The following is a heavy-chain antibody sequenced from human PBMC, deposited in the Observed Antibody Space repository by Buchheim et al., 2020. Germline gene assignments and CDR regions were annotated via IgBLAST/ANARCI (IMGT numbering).Heavy chain of an antibody. CDR3: AKDHGYYHSSGPDY. D-gene: IGHD3-22*01. V-gene: IGHV3-30*18. J-gene: IGHJ4*02. CDR2: ISYDGSNK. Sequence: QVQLVESGGGVVQPGRSLRLSCAASGFTFSSYGMHWVRQAPGKGLEWVAVISYDGSNKYYADSVKGRFTISRDNSKNTLYLQMNSLRAEDTAVYYCAKDHGYYHSSGPDYWGQGTL. CDR1: GFTFSSYG.